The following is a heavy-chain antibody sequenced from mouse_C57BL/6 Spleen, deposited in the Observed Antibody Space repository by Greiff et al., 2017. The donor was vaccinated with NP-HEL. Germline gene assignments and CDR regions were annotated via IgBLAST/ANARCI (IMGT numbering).Heavy chain of an antibody. J-gene: IGHJ4*01. CDR1: GYTFTSYG. CDR3: ASIYYYGSSYGDYYAMDY. V-gene: IGHV1-81*01. Sequence: VQLQQSGAELARPGASVKLSCKASGYTFTSYGISWVKQRTGQGLEWIGEIYPRSGNTYYNEKFKGKATLTADKSSSTAYMELRSLTSEDSAVYFCASIYYYGSSYGDYYAMDYWGQGTSVTVSS. CDR2: IYPRSGNT. D-gene: IGHD1-1*01.